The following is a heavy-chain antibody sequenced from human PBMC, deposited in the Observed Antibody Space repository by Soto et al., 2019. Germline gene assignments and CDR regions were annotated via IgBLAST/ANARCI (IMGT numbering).Heavy chain of an antibody. CDR3: ARSPRSSPYFDY. J-gene: IGHJ4*02. V-gene: IGHV5-51*01. D-gene: IGHD6-13*01. CDR2: IYPGDHET. Sequence: GESLKISCQCSGYTFSNFWIGWVRQLPGKGLEWMGIIYPGDHETRYSPSFHGKVTISADKSINTTYLQWNSLEASDTAFYFCARSPRSSPYFDYWGQGALVTVSS. CDR1: GYTFSNFW.